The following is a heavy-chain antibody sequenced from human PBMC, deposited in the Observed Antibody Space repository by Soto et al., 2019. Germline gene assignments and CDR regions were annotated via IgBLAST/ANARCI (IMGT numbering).Heavy chain of an antibody. CDR3: AKDRRSGGNSAFYFDF. CDR1: GFKFSSYA. Sequence: GGSLRLSCAASGFKFSSYAMSWVRQAPGKGLEWVSLISATGGGTYYADSVKGRFTISRDNSDNTLYLQVHSLRAEDTAVYYCAKDRRSGGNSAFYFDFWGQGAQVTVSS. J-gene: IGHJ5*01. D-gene: IGHD3-16*01. V-gene: IGHV3-23*01. CDR2: ISATGGGT.